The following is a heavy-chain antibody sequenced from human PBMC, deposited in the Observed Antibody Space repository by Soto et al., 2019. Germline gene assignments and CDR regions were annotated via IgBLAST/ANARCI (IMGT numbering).Heavy chain of an antibody. CDR2: ISYDGSNK. D-gene: IGHD3-10*01. V-gene: IGHV3-30*18. J-gene: IGHJ6*02. CDR1: GFTFSSYG. Sequence: GGSLRLSCAASGFTFSSYGMHWVRQAPGKGLGWVAVISYDGSNKYYADSVKGRFTISRDNSKNTLYLQMNSLRAEDTAVYYCAKEAFTGYYYYGMDVWGQGTTVTVSS. CDR3: AKEAFTGYYYYGMDV.